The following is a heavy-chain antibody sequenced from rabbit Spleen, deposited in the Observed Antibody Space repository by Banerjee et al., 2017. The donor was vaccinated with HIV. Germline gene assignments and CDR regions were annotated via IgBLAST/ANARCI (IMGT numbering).Heavy chain of an antibody. CDR2: INTYTDKG. CDR3: ARDTGSSFSSYGMDL. Sequence: QEQLEESGGGLVKPEGSLTLTCKASGFSFSDRDVMCWVRQAPGKGLEWIACINTYTDKGVYATWAKGRFTFSKTSSTTVTLQMTSLTVADTATYFCARDTGSSFSSYGMDLWGPGTLVTVS. J-gene: IGHJ6*01. CDR1: GFSFSDRDV. D-gene: IGHD8-1*01. V-gene: IGHV1S45*01.